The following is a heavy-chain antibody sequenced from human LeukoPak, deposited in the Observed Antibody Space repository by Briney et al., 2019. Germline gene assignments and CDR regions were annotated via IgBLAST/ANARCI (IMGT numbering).Heavy chain of an antibody. CDR1: GFSFSSYA. CDR2: TSSNGDST. V-gene: IGHV3-64D*09. Sequence: PGGSLRLSCSVSGFSFSSYAMHWVRQAPGKGLEYVSSTSSNGDSTYYADSVKGRFTISRDNSKNTLFLQMSSLRAEDTAVYYCVKDRYVDYWGQGTLVTVSS. CDR3: VKDRYVDY. D-gene: IGHD3-16*01. J-gene: IGHJ4*02.